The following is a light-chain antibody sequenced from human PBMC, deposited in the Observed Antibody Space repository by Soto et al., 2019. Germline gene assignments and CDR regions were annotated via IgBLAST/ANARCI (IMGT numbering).Light chain of an antibody. CDR2: AAS. CDR1: RDITDY. J-gene: IGKJ1*01. Sequence: DIQMTQSPSSLSASVGDRVTITCRASRDITDYLAWYQQKPGQVPKLLIYAASTLQSGVPSRFTASGSGTDFTLTITGLQPEDCATDYCQNYNSSPWTFGQGTKVEF. CDR3: QNYNSSPWT. V-gene: IGKV1-27*01.